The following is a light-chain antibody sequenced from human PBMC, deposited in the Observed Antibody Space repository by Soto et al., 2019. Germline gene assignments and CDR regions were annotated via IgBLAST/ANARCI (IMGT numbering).Light chain of an antibody. V-gene: IGKV3-15*01. CDR1: QSVSSN. CDR3: QQYNNWPPWT. J-gene: IGKJ1*01. Sequence: MTQSPSTLSGSVGDRVTITCRASQSVSSNLGWYQQKPGQAPRLLIYGASTRATGIPARFSGSGSGTEFTLTISSLQSEDFAVYYCQQYNNWPPWTFGQGTKVDIK. CDR2: GAS.